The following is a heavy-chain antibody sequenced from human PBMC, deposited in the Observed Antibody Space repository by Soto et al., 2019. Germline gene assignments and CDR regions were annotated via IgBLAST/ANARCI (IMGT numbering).Heavy chain of an antibody. Sequence: QITVKESGPTLVTPTQTLTLTCTFSGFSFSTSGAGVGWIRQPPGKALEWLALIFWNDDKRYTPSLNSRLTITKDTSKNQVVLTMSILDPVDTATYFCAHRRGASTTGGAFDIWGLGTKVTVSS. CDR2: IFWNDDK. D-gene: IGHD1-1*01. J-gene: IGHJ3*02. V-gene: IGHV2-5*01. CDR3: AHRRGASTTGGAFDI. CDR1: GFSFSTSGAG.